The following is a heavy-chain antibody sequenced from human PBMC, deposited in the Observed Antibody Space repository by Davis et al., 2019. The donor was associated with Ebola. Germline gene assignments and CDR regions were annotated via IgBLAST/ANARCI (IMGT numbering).Heavy chain of an antibody. V-gene: IGHV1-69*13. CDR1: GGTFSSYA. CDR2: IIPIFGTA. J-gene: IGHJ3*02. Sequence: SVKVSCKASGGTFSSYAISWVRQAPGQGLEWMGGIIPIFGTANYAQKFQGRVTITADESTSIAYMELSSLRSEDTAVYYCARERHSGYDPDAFDIRGQGTMVTVSS. CDR3: ARERHSGYDPDAFDI. D-gene: IGHD5-12*01.